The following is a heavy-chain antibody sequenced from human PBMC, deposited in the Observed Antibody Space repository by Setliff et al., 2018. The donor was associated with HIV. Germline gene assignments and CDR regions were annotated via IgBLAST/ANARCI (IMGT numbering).Heavy chain of an antibody. Sequence: LRLSCRASGFTFDDYAVSWVRQAPGKGLEWVGFIRSKNSGGRTEYAAPVRGRITISRDESRSIAYLQMNSLKTEDTAVYYCARSYMGRGAIHDHYFDHWGQGALVTVSS. CDR1: GFTFDDYA. D-gene: IGHD3-10*01. CDR3: ARSYMGRGAIHDHYFDH. J-gene: IGHJ4*01. V-gene: IGHV3-49*04. CDR2: IRSKNSGGRT.